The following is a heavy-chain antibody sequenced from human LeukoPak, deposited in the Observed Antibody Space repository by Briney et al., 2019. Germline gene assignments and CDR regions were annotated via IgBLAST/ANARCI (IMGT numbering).Heavy chain of an antibody. Sequence: PGGSLRLSCAASGFTFSSYSMNWVRQAPGRGLEWVSYISESGSTIYYADSVKGRFTISRDNAKNSLFLQMNSLKDEDTAVFYCARAERRSYFTSPLHPLGQGT. V-gene: IGHV3-48*02. CDR2: ISESGSTI. D-gene: IGHD1-26*01. CDR1: GFTFSSYS. J-gene: IGHJ5*02. CDR3: ARAERRSYFTSPLHP.